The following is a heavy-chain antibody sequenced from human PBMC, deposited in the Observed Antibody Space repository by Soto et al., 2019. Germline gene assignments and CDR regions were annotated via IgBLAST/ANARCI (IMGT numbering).Heavy chain of an antibody. J-gene: IGHJ4*02. CDR3: AKSRVSGGNSFLVDY. CDR2: ISVDGDKR. CDR1: GFTFSSFG. D-gene: IGHD2-15*01. V-gene: IGHV3-30*18. Sequence: QVQLVESGGGVVQPGRSLRLSCAASGFTFSSFGMHWFRQPPGKGLEWVTVISVDGDKRYYSDSVKGRFTVSRDNSKTTLDLQLNRLRSVDTDVDYCAKSRVSGGNSFLVDYWGQGTLVTVSS.